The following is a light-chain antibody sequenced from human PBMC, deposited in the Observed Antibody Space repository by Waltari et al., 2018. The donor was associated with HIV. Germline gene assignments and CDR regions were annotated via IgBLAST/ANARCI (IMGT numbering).Light chain of an antibody. CDR3: QLRSNWPLT. V-gene: IGKV3-11*01. CDR2: DAS. J-gene: IGKJ4*01. Sequence: DIVLTQSPATLSLSPGDRATLSCSASQSVSTSLAWYQKKVGPAPRLLISDASGGATGIPARFSVSGSGTAFTLTITSLEPGDFAVYYCQLRSNWPLTFGGGTKVEIK. CDR1: QSVSTS.